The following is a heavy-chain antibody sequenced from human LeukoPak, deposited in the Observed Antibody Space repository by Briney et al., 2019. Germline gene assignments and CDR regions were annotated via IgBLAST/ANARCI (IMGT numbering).Heavy chain of an antibody. CDR1: GYTFTSYY. J-gene: IGHJ4*02. V-gene: IGHV1-46*01. CDR3: AREREPETFGVPTDY. CDR2: INPSGGST. Sequence: ASVKVSCKASGYTFTSYYMHWVRQAPGQGLEWMGIINPSGGSTSYAQKFQGGVTMTRDTSTSTVYMELSSLRSEDTAVYYCAREREPETFGVPTDYWGQGTLVTVSS. D-gene: IGHD3-16*01.